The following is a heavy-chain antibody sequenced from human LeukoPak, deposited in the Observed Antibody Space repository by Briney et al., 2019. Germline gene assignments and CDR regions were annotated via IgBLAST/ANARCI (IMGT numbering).Heavy chain of an antibody. J-gene: IGHJ5*02. D-gene: IGHD3-10*01. Sequence: GGSLRLSCAASGFTFSSYWISWVRQAPGKGLEWVANIKQDGSEKYYVDSVKGRFTISRDNAKNSLYLQMNSLRAEDTAVYYCARDFGRRNWFDPWGQGTLVTVSS. CDR2: IKQDGSEK. CDR1: GFTFSSYW. V-gene: IGHV3-7*01. CDR3: ARDFGRRNWFDP.